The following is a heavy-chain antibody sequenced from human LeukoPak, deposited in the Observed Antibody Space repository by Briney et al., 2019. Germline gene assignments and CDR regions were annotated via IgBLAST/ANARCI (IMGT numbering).Heavy chain of an antibody. V-gene: IGHV4-30-2*01. CDR1: GGSISSGGYY. D-gene: IGHD6-13*01. Sequence: SETLSLTCTVSGGSISSGGYYWSWIRQPPGKGLEWIGYIYHSGSTYYNPSLKSRVTISVDRFKNQFSLKLSSVTAADTAVYYCARQQLGAAFDIWGQGTMVTVSS. J-gene: IGHJ3*02. CDR2: IYHSGST. CDR3: ARQQLGAAFDI.